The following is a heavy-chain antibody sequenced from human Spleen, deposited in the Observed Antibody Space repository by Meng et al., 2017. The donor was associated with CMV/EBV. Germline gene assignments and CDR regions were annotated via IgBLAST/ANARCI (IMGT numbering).Heavy chain of an antibody. CDR3: ARMPAAGLYYYGLDV. CDR1: GFSFRTYD. Sequence: GESLKISCAASGFSFRTYDMHWVRQAPGQGLEWVAVLSYDGTKKHFADSVKGRFTISRDNSKTSLYLQMNSLTAVDTAVYYCARMPAAGLYYYGLDVWGQGTTVTVSS. CDR2: LSYDGTKK. V-gene: IGHV3-30*01. D-gene: IGHD6-25*01. J-gene: IGHJ6*02.